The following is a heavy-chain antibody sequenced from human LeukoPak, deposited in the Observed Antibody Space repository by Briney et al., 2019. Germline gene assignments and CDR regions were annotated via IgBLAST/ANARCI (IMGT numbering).Heavy chain of an antibody. CDR1: GFTFDDYA. CDR3: AKDSRLSIVAAGTCFDF. Sequence: PGRSLRLSCAASGFTFDDYAMHWVRQAPGKGLEWVSGISWNGGSVGYADSVKGRFTLSRDNAKNSLYLQMNSLRAEDTALYYCAKDSRLSIVAAGTCFDFWGQGTLVTVSS. V-gene: IGHV3-9*01. J-gene: IGHJ4*02. D-gene: IGHD6-13*01. CDR2: ISWNGGSV.